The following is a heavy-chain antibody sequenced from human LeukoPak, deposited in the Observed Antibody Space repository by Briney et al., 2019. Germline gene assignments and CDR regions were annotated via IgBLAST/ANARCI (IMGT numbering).Heavy chain of an antibody. CDR3: ARERRGYGYGTLDL. Sequence: GGSLRLSCVASGIDFNVYEMHWVRQSPGKGLEWVALISDNGLRTNYAESLKGRFTVSRDNSMNTMNLQMNNLKVEDTAVYFCARERRGYGYGTLDLWGQGTLVSVSS. J-gene: IGHJ5*02. CDR1: GIDFNVYE. D-gene: IGHD5-12*01. CDR2: ISDNGLRT. V-gene: IGHV3-30*14.